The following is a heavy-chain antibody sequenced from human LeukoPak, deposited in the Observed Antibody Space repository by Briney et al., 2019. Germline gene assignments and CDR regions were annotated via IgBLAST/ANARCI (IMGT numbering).Heavy chain of an antibody. CDR1: DFTFSTYA. J-gene: IGHJ3*02. CDR3: AKEAARDYDILTGYYNDAFDI. Sequence: GGSLRLSCAASDFTFSTYAMSWVRQAPGKGLEWVSTIRGGGDATYYADSVKGRFTISRDNSKNTLYLQMNSLRAEDTAVYYCAKEAARDYDILTGYYNDAFDIWGQGTMVTVSS. CDR2: IRGGGDAT. D-gene: IGHD3-9*01. V-gene: IGHV3-23*01.